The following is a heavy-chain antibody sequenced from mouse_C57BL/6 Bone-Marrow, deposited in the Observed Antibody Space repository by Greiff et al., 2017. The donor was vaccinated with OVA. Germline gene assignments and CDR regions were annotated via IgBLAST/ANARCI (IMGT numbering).Heavy chain of an antibody. V-gene: IGHV1-22*01. Sequence: VQLQQSGPELVKPGASVKMSCKASGYTFTDYNMHWVKQSHGKSLEWIGYINPNNGGTSYNQKFKGKATLTVNKSSSTAYMELRSLTSEDSAVYYCASPPSSTVVATPYYYAMDYWGQGTSVTVSS. CDR3: ASPPSSTVVATPYYYAMDY. CDR2: INPNNGGT. J-gene: IGHJ4*01. CDR1: GYTFTDYN. D-gene: IGHD1-1*01.